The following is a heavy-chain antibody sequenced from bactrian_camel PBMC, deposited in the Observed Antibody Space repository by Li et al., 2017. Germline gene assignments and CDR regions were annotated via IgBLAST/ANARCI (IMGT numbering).Heavy chain of an antibody. D-gene: IGHD2*01. CDR1: GYDVSRGY. V-gene: IGHV3S53*01. CDR2: VDRNGYP. CDR3: AADDFNLQLARHYKY. J-gene: IGHJ4*01. Sequence: HVQLVESGGGSVQAGGSLRLSCAASGYDVSRGYMAWFRQAPGKEREGVAAVDRNGYPTYTYSVSNRFTISRDNVKNTLYLDMNNLQPEDTAMYFCAADDFNLQLARHYKYWGQGTQVTVS.